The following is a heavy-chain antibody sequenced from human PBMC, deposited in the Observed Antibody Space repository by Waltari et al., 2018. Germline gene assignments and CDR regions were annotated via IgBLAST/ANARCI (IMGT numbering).Heavy chain of an antibody. Sequence: VQLVESGGGLVQPGGSLRLSCEASGFTFSTYWMCWVPQVPGKGLVWVSTITSDGSRTRYADSVKGRFTISRDNAKNTLYLQTNSLRAEDTAVYYCASHRPGGYGMDVWGHGTTVTVSS. CDR1: GFTFSTYW. CDR2: ITSDGSRT. D-gene: IGHD2-15*01. CDR3: ASHRPGGYGMDV. J-gene: IGHJ6*02. V-gene: IGHV3-74*01.